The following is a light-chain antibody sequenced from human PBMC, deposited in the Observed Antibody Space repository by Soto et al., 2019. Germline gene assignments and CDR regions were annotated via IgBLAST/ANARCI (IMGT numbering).Light chain of an antibody. V-gene: IGKV1-39*01. CDR3: QQSRT. J-gene: IGKJ1*01. CDR1: QSISSY. CDR2: AAS. Sequence: DLPMTQSPSSLSASVGDRVTITCRASQSISSYLNWYQQKPGKAPKLLIYAASSLQSGVPSRFSGSGSGTDFTLTISSLQPEDFATYYCQQSRTFGQGTKVEIK.